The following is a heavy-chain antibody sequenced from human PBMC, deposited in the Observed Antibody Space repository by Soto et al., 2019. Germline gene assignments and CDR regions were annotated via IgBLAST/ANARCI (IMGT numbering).Heavy chain of an antibody. CDR3: ARDRPPGEDAFDI. CDR2: INPNSGGT. Sequence: GASVKVSFKASGYTFTGYYMHWVRQAPGQGLEWMEWINPNSGGTNYAQKFQGRVTMTRDTSISTAYMELSRLRSDDTAVYYCARDRPPGEDAFDIWGQGTMVTVSS. J-gene: IGHJ3*02. D-gene: IGHD2-21*01. V-gene: IGHV1-2*02. CDR1: GYTFTGYY.